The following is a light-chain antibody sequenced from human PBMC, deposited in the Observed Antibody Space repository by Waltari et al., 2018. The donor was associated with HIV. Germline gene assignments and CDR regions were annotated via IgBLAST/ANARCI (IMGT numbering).Light chain of an antibody. CDR1: SSDVGGYNP. CDR3: ISYAGINSPCV. V-gene: IGLV2-8*01. CDR2: EVS. Sequence: QSALTQPPSASGSPGQSVTISCTGTSSDVGGYNPVSWYQQHPGKAPKLIIYEVSKRPSGVPDRFSGSKSGNTASLTVSGLQPEDEADYYCISYAGINSPCVFGTGTKVTVL. J-gene: IGLJ1*01.